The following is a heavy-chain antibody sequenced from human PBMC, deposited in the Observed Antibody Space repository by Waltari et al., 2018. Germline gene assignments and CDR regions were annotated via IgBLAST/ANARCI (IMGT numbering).Heavy chain of an antibody. CDR3: ARSGWYRSWFDP. CDR1: GGSFSGYY. D-gene: IGHD6-19*01. J-gene: IGHJ5*02. CDR2: INHSGST. V-gene: IGHV4-34*01. Sequence: QVQLQQWGAGLLKPSETLSLTCAVYGGSFSGYYWSWIRQPPGKGLEWIGEINHSGSTNCNPSLKSRVTISVDTSKNQFSLKLSSVTAADTAVYYCARSGWYRSWFDPWGQGTLVTVSS.